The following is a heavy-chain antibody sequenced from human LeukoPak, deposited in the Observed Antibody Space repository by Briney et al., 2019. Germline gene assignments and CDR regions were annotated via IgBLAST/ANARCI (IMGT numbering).Heavy chain of an antibody. CDR3: ARDKRLYCSSTSCGEFDY. D-gene: IGHD2-2*01. CDR1: GFTFSSYW. Sequence: PGGSLRLSCAASGFTFSSYWMSWVRQAPGKGLEWVANIKQDGSEKYYVDSVKGRFTISRDNAKNSPYLQMNSLRAEDTAVYYCARDKRLYCSSTSCGEFDYWGQGTLVTVSS. J-gene: IGHJ4*02. V-gene: IGHV3-7*01. CDR2: IKQDGSEK.